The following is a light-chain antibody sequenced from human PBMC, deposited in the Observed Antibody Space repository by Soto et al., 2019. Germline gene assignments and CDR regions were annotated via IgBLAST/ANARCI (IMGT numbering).Light chain of an antibody. CDR2: TND. CDR3: AAWNVSMDGYV. CDR1: SSNIGSNT. Sequence: QSVLTQPPSASGTPGQRVTISCSGSSSNIGSNTINWYQQLPGTAPKLLIYTNDQWPSGVPDRFSGSKSGTSASLAISGLQSEAEADSYCAAWNVSMDGYVCGTRTKLPVI. J-gene: IGLJ1*01. V-gene: IGLV1-44*01.